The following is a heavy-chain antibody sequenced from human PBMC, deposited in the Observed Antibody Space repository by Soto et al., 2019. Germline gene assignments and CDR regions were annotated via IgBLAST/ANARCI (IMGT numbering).Heavy chain of an antibody. CDR1: GGSISSSSYY. V-gene: IGHV4-39*01. CDR2: IYYSGST. CDR3: ASIALVPAAPYY. J-gene: IGHJ4*02. Sequence: QLQLQESGPGLVKPSETLSLTCTVSGGSISSSSYYWGWIRQPPGKGLEWIGSIYYSGSTYYNPSLQSRANTAVDTSKNQFSLKLGSVTAADTAVYYCASIALVPAAPYYWGQGTLVTVSS. D-gene: IGHD2-2*01.